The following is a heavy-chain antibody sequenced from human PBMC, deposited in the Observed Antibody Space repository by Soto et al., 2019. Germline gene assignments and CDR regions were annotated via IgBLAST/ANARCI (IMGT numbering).Heavy chain of an antibody. J-gene: IGHJ4*02. Sequence: QVQLVESGGGVVQPGESLRLACAASGFTFRSYATHWVRQTPLKGLEWVAIMWYDGSNQYYADSVNGRFTNSRDHSNSTIYLHMNSLRVEDSAVYYRARDRNYGGNSTYFDYWGQGVLVTVSS. CDR2: MWYDGSNQ. V-gene: IGHV3-33*01. CDR3: ARDRNYGGNSTYFDY. CDR1: GFTFRSYA. D-gene: IGHD4-17*01.